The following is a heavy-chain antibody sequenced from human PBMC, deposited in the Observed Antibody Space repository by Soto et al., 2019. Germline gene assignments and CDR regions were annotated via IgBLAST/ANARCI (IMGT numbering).Heavy chain of an antibody. D-gene: IGHD5-18*01. CDR2: LYWDDDK. CDR1: GFSLSTRGVG. Sequence: QITLKESGPTLVKPTQTLTLTCTFSGFSLSTRGVGVGWIRQPPGKALEWLALLYWDDDKGYSPSLKSRLTSTKDTSKNQVVLTVTNMDPVDTATYYCAHRPRGYSYDLDYWGQGTLVTVSS. J-gene: IGHJ4*02. V-gene: IGHV2-5*02. CDR3: AHRPRGYSYDLDY.